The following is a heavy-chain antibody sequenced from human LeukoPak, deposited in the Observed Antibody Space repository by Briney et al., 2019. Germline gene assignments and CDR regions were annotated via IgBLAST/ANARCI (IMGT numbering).Heavy chain of an antibody. V-gene: IGHV3-66*01. CDR3: AREVLIAAAGYFDY. J-gene: IGHJ4*02. D-gene: IGHD6-13*01. Sequence: GGSLRLSCAASGFTVSSNYMSWVRQAPGKGLEWVSVIYSGGSTYYADSVKGRFTISRDNSKNTLYLQMNSLRAEDTAVYYCAREVLIAAAGYFDYWGQGTLVTVSS. CDR2: IYSGGST. CDR1: GFTVSSNY.